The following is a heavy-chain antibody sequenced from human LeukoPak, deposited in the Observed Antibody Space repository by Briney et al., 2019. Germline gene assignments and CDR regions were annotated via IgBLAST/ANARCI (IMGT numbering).Heavy chain of an antibody. V-gene: IGHV4-59*01. Sequence: SETLSLTCTVSGGSISSYYWSWIRQPPGKGLEWIGYIHYSGSTNYNPSLKSRVTISVDPSKNQFSLKLSSVTAADTAVYFCARGGSYLSAFDIWGQGTMVTVSS. D-gene: IGHD1-26*01. CDR1: GGSISSYY. CDR2: IHYSGST. CDR3: ARGGSYLSAFDI. J-gene: IGHJ3*02.